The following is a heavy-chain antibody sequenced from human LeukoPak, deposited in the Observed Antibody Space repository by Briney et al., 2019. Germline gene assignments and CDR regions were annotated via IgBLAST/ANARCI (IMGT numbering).Heavy chain of an antibody. CDR3: ATTPRRDYYDSSGYYPDPTFDY. V-gene: IGHV1-69*13. CDR2: IIPIFGTA. Sequence: ASVKVSCKASGYTFTSYYMHWVRQAPGQGLEWMGGIIPIFGTANYAQKFQGRVTITADESTSTAYMELSSLRSEDTAVYYCATTPRRDYYDSSGYYPDPTFDYWGQGTLVTVSS. D-gene: IGHD3-22*01. J-gene: IGHJ4*02. CDR1: GYTFTSYY.